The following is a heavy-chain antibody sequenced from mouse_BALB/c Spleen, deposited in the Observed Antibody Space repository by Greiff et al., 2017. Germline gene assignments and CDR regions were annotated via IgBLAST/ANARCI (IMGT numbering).Heavy chain of an antibody. J-gene: IGHJ2*01. CDR1: GFTFTDYY. CDR2: IRNKANGYTT. CDR3: AGDDYDGFDY. D-gene: IGHD2-4*01. V-gene: IGHV7-3*02. Sequence: DVKLVESGGGLVQPGGSLRLSCATSGFTFTDYYMSWVRQPPGKALEWLGFIRNKANGYTTEYSASVKGRFTISRDNSQSILYLQMNTLRAEDSATYYCAGDDYDGFDYWGQGTTLTVSS.